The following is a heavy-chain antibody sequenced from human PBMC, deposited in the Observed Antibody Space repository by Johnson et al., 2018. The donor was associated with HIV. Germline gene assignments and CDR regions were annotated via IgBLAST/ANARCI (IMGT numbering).Heavy chain of an antibody. CDR1: GFTFSSYG. J-gene: IGHJ3*02. D-gene: IGHD6-13*01. CDR3: AKDLDSSSWYYGALDI. CDR2: IWYDGSNK. V-gene: IGHV3-33*06. Sequence: QVQLVESGGGVVQPGRSLRLSCAASGFTFSSYGMHWVRQAPGKGLEWVAVIWYDGSNKYYADSVKGRFTISRDNTKNTLYLHMNSLRAEDTAVYCCAKDLDSSSWYYGALDIWGQGTMVTVSS.